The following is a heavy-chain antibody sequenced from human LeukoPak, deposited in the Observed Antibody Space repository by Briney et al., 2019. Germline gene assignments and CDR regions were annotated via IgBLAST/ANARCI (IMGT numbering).Heavy chain of an antibody. CDR3: ARVGVVLPANWFDP. D-gene: IGHD2-2*01. V-gene: IGHV1-18*01. Sequence: ASVKVSCKASGYNFSIFSISWVRQAPGQGLEWMGWINAYNGNTKYAQNLQGRVAMTTDTSTSTAYMELRSLRSDDTAVYYCARVGVVLPANWFDPWGQGTLVTVSS. CDR1: GYNFSIFS. CDR2: INAYNGNT. J-gene: IGHJ5*02.